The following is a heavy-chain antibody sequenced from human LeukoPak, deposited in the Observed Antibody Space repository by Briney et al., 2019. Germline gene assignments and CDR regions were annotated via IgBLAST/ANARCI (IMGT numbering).Heavy chain of an antibody. CDR2: INPNSGGT. Sequence: GASVKVSCKASGYTFTCYYMHWVRQAPGQGLEWMGWINPNSGGTNYAQKFQGRVTMTRDTSISTAYMELSRLRSDDTAVYYCARVSMARGVIGWFDPWGQGTLVTVSS. CDR3: ARVSMARGVIGWFDP. D-gene: IGHD3-10*01. CDR1: GYTFTCYY. J-gene: IGHJ5*02. V-gene: IGHV1-2*02.